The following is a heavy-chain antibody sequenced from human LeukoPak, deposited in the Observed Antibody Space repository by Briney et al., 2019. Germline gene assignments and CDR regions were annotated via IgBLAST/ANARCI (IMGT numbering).Heavy chain of an antibody. CDR3: ARASGSWYYFDY. D-gene: IGHD1-26*01. V-gene: IGHV3-48*04. Sequence: GGSLRLSCEASGFTFSSYSMNWVRQAPGKGLEWISYISTSTTTIYYANSVKGRFTISRDNAKNSLYLQMNSLRAEDTALYYCARASGSWYYFDYWGQGTLVTVSS. J-gene: IGHJ4*02. CDR2: ISTSTTTI. CDR1: GFTFSSYS.